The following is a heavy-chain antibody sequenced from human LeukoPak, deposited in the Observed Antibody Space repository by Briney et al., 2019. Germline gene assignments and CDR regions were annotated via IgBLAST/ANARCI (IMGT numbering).Heavy chain of an antibody. CDR1: GFTVITND. Sequence: PGGSLRLSCAASGFTVITNDMTWVRQPPGKGLEWIGSIYYSGSTYYNPSLKSRVTISMDPSKNQFSLKLSSVTAADTAVYYCTSPYFDYWGQGTLVTVSS. J-gene: IGHJ4*02. CDR2: IYYSGST. CDR3: TSPYFDY. V-gene: IGHV4-39*01.